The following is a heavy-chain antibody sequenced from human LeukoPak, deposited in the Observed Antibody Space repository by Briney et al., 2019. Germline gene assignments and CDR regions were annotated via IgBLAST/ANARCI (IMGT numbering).Heavy chain of an antibody. CDR3: ATQGGSHGAFDI. Sequence: ASVKVSCKASGYTFTGYYMHWVRQAPGRGLEWMGWINPNSGGTNYAQKFQGRVTMTRDTSISTAYMELSRLRSDDTAVYYCATQGGSHGAFDIWGQGTMVTVSS. V-gene: IGHV1-2*02. D-gene: IGHD1-26*01. J-gene: IGHJ3*02. CDR1: GYTFTGYY. CDR2: INPNSGGT.